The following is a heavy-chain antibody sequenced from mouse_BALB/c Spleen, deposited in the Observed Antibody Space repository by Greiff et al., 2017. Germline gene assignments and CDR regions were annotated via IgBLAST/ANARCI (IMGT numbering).Heavy chain of an antibody. J-gene: IGHJ3*01. V-gene: IGHV1-9*01. CDR3: AKVYDAAWFAY. CDR2: ILPGSGST. D-gene: IGHD2-12*01. Sequence: VQLQQSGAELMKPGASVKISCKATGYTFSSYWIEWVKQRPGHGLEWIGEILPGSGSTNYNEKFKGKATFTADTSSNTAYMQLSSLTSEDSAVYYCAKVYDAAWFAYWGQGTLVTVSA. CDR1: GYTFSSYW.